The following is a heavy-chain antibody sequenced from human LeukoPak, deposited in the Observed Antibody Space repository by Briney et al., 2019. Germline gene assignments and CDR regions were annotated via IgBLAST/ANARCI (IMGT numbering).Heavy chain of an antibody. CDR3: ARGIVGATYDY. CDR2: IIPIFGTA. D-gene: IGHD1-26*01. V-gene: IGHV1-69*06. J-gene: IGHJ4*02. CDR1: GYTFTGYY. Sequence: ASVKVSCKASGYTFTGYYMHWVRQAPGQGLEWMGGIIPIFGTANYAQKFQGRVTITADKSTSTAYMELSSLRSEDAAVYYCARGIVGATYDYWGQGTLVTVSS.